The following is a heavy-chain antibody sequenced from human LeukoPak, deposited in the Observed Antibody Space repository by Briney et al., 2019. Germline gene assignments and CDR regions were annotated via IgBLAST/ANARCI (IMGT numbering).Heavy chain of an antibody. CDR2: ISSTSSYI. D-gene: IGHD3-10*01. CDR3: ARGVRKILKYIDL. Sequence: GGSLRLSCAASGFLFSKSGMLWVRQAPGKGLEWVASISSTSSYIYYADSVQGRFTISRDNANNSLDLQMDSVRAEDTAVYFCARGVRKILKYIDLWSQGTLVTVSS. J-gene: IGHJ4*02. CDR1: GFLFSKSG. V-gene: IGHV3-21*01.